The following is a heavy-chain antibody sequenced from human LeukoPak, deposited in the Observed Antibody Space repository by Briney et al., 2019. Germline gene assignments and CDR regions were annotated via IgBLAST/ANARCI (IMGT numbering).Heavy chain of an antibody. Sequence: GGSLRLSCAASGFTFSSYAMSWVRQAPGKGLEWVSGISWDSGTIGYADSVKGRFTISRDNSKKKVYLQMNSLRVEDTAVYYCAKDRLAATLFDHWGQGTLVTVSS. D-gene: IGHD6-25*01. CDR2: ISWDSGTI. J-gene: IGHJ4*02. CDR1: GFTFSSYA. CDR3: AKDRLAATLFDH. V-gene: IGHV3-23*01.